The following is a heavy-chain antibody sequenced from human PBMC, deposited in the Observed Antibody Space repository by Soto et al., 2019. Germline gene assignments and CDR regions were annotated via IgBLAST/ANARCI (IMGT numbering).Heavy chain of an antibody. CDR1: GFTFSSYA. J-gene: IGHJ6*02. CDR3: AKDLSSSWFYYSDGMDF. Sequence: GGSLRLSCAASGFTFSSYAMSWVRQAPGKGLEWVSAISGSGGSTYYADSVKGRFTISRDDSKNTLNRQMNSLRAEDTAVYYFAKDLSSSWFYYSDGMDFWGQGTTVTVSS. CDR2: ISGSGGST. D-gene: IGHD6-6*01. V-gene: IGHV3-23*01.